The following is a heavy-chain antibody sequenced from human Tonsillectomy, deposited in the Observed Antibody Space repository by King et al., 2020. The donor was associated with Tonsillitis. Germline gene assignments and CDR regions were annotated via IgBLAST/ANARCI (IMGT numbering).Heavy chain of an antibody. CDR2: ISYDGSNK. CDR1: GFTFSSYG. D-gene: IGHD3-10*01. V-gene: IGHV3-30*18. J-gene: IGHJ6*02. Sequence: VQLVESGGGVVQPGRSLRLSCAASGFTFSSYGIHWVRQAPGKGLEWVAVISYDGSNKYYADSVKGRFTISRDNSKNTLYLQMNSLRPDDTAVYYCAKGPYYYGSGDGAYYYYGMDVWGQGTTVTVSS. CDR3: AKGPYYYGSGDGAYYYYGMDV.